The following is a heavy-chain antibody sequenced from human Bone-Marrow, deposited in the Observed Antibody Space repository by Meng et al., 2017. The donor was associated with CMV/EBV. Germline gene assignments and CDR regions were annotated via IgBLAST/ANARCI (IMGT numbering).Heavy chain of an antibody. J-gene: IGHJ4*02. V-gene: IGHV3-7*01. Sequence: GESLKISCAASGFTFSSYWMSWVRQAPGKGLEWVANIKQDGSEKYYVDSVKGRFTISRDNAKNSLYLQMNSLRAEDTAVYYCARDLLKRIAVAGPFWGQGTLVTVSS. D-gene: IGHD6-19*01. CDR1: GFTFSSYW. CDR2: IKQDGSEK. CDR3: ARDLLKRIAVAGPF.